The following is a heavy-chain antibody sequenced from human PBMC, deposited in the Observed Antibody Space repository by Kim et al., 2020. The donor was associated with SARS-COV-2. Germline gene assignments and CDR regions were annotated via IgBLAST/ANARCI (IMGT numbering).Heavy chain of an antibody. J-gene: IGHJ6*02. CDR2: INHSGST. V-gene: IGHV4-34*01. CDR3: ARDLGYNWNYYYYYGMDV. D-gene: IGHD1-20*01. CDR1: GGSFSGYY. Sequence: SETLSLTCAVYGGSFSGYYWSWIRQPPGKGLEWIGEINHSGSTNYNPSLKSRVTISVDTSKNQFSLKLSSVTAADTAVYYCARDLGYNWNYYYYYGMDVWGQGTTVTVSS.